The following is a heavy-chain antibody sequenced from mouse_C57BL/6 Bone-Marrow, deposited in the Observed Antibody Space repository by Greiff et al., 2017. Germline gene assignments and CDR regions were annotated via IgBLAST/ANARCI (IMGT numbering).Heavy chain of an antibody. J-gene: IGHJ2*01. CDR2: IYWDDNK. D-gene: IGHD2-3*01. CDR1: GFSLRTSGMG. V-gene: IGHV8-12*01. CDR3: ARRIYDDYYFDY. Sequence: QVTLKVCGPGILQPSPTLSLTCSFSGFSLRTSGMGVSWIRQPSGKGLEWLAHIYWDDNKRYDPSLKSRLTISKDTSRNQIFLKITRVDTSDTATDFCARRIYDDYYFDYWGQGTTLTVSS.